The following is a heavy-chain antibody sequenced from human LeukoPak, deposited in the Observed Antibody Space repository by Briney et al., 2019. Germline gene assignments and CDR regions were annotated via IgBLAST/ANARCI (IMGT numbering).Heavy chain of an antibody. V-gene: IGHV4-38-2*02. CDR2: IYHSGST. J-gene: IGHJ5*02. CDR1: GYSISSGYY. Sequence: SETLSLTCTVSGYSISSGYYWGWIRQPPGKGLEWIGSIYHSGSTYYNPSLKSRVTISVDTSKNQFSLKLSSVTAADTAVYYCARDHYPYYDFWSGYPYKANWFDPWGQGTLVTASS. CDR3: ARDHYPYYDFWSGYPYKANWFDP. D-gene: IGHD3-3*01.